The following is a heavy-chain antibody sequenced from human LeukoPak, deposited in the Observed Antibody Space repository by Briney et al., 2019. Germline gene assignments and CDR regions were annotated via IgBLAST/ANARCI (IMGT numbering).Heavy chain of an antibody. CDR2: INHSGST. CDR1: CGSFSGYY. CDR3: ARRGDRSSWPYFGY. J-gene: IGHJ4*02. Sequence: SETLSLTCAVYCGSFSGYYWSWIRQPPGKGLEWIGEINHSGSTNYNPSLKSRVTISVDTSKNQFSLKLSSVTAADTAVYYCARRGDRSSWPYFGYWGQGTLVTVSS. D-gene: IGHD6-13*01. V-gene: IGHV4-34*01.